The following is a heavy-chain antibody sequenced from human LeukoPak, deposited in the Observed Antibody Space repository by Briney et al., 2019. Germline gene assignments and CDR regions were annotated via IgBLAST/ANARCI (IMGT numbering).Heavy chain of an antibody. CDR2: MNPNSGNT. V-gene: IGHV1-8*01. D-gene: IGHD6-19*01. Sequence: ASVTVSCKASGYTFTSYDINWVRQAPGQGLEWMGWMNPNSGNTGYAQKFQGRVTMTRNTSISTAYMELSSLRSEDTAVYYCAGSYSSGWSFYYYYGMDVWGQGTTVTVSS. CDR1: GYTFTSYD. CDR3: AGSYSSGWSFYYYYGMDV. J-gene: IGHJ6*02.